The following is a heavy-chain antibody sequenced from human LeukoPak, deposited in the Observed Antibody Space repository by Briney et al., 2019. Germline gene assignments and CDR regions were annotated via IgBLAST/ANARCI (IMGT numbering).Heavy chain of an antibody. J-gene: IGHJ4*02. D-gene: IGHD6-19*01. CDR1: GDSISSYY. Sequence: KPSETLSLTCTVSGDSISSYYWSWIRQPPGKGLEWIGYIYYSGSTNYNPSLKSRVTISVDTSKNQFSLKLSSVTAADTAVYYCARGRPLGPATYSSGWYFDYWGQGTLVTVSS. CDR2: IYYSGST. CDR3: ARGRPLGPATYSSGWYFDY. V-gene: IGHV4-59*01.